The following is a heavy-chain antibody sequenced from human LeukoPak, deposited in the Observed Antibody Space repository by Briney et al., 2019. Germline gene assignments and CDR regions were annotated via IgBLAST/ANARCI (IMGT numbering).Heavy chain of an antibody. Sequence: GRSLRLSCAASGFTFSSYGMHWVRQAPGKGLEWVAVIWYDGSNKYYADSVKGRFTISRDNSKNTLYLQMSSLRAEDTAVYYCARANVDTAMGDFDYWGQGTLVTVSS. CDR2: IWYDGSNK. CDR1: GFTFSSYG. V-gene: IGHV3-33*01. J-gene: IGHJ4*02. D-gene: IGHD5-18*01. CDR3: ARANVDTAMGDFDY.